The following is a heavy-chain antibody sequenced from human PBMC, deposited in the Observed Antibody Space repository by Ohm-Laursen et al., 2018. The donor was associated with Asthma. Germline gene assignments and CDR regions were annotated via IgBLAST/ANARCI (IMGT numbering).Heavy chain of an antibody. CDR2: IYPGGAT. CDR3: ARRDFSGGDPSATFDI. D-gene: IGHD2-21*02. V-gene: IGHV3-53*05. J-gene: IGHJ3*02. CDR1: GFSVSRHF. Sequence: SLRLSCAASGFSVSRHFMNWIRQGPEKGLEWVSDIYPGGATFYADSVKGRFTISRDNSKNTLCMQMNSLRAEDTAVYYCARRDFSGGDPSATFDIWGQGTMVTVSS.